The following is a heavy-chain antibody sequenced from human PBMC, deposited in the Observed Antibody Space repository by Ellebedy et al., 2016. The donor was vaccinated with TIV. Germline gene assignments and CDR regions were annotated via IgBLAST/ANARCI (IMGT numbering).Heavy chain of an antibody. CDR3: ARGEYSGYAPPAY. V-gene: IGHV3-33*01. Sequence: EGSLRLSCATSGFTFSSYAMHWVRQAPGKGLEWVAVLWHGGSDTDYADSVKGRFAISGDNSKNMLYLQMNNLRAEDTAVYYCARGEYSGYAPPAYWGQGTLVIVSS. CDR1: GFTFSSYA. J-gene: IGHJ4*02. D-gene: IGHD5-12*01. CDR2: LWHGGSDT.